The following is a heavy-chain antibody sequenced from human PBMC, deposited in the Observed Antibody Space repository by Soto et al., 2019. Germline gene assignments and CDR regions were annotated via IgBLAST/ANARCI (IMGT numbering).Heavy chain of an antibody. V-gene: IGHV3-23*01. CDR3: AKGGGSHDAFEI. D-gene: IGHD3-10*01. CDR2: ISGSGGST. J-gene: IGHJ3*02. Sequence: GGSLRLSCAASGFTFSSYAMSWVRQAPGKGLEWVSAISGSGGSTYYADSVKGRFTISRDNSENTLYLQMNSLRAEDTAVYYCAKGGGSHDAFEIWGQGTMGTCSS. CDR1: GFTFSSYA.